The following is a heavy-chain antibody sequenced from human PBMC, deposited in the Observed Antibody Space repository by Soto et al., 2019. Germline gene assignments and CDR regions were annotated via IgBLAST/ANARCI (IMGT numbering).Heavy chain of an antibody. CDR1: GFTFSDYA. V-gene: IGHV3-30*18. Sequence: VQLVESGGGVVQPGRSLRLSCAASGFTFSDYAMHWVRQAPGKGLEWVAGVSHDGRNTHYADSVKGRFTISRDSSKNTVSLEMTSLRADDTAVYYCAKGGRQWLVTSDFNYWGQGALVTVSS. D-gene: IGHD6-19*01. CDR3: AKGGRQWLVTSDFNY. J-gene: IGHJ4*02. CDR2: VSHDGRNT.